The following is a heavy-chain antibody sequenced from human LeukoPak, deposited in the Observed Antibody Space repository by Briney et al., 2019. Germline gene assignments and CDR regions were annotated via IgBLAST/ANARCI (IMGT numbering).Heavy chain of an antibody. V-gene: IGHV3-48*03. CDR1: GFTFSSYQ. J-gene: IGHJ4*02. D-gene: IGHD3-9*01. Sequence: GGSLRLSCEASGFTFSSYQMNWVRQAPGKGLEWIAYISTSGDTIYYADSVKGRFTISRDNAKSSLYLRMNTLRTEDTAVYYCVRASYGVLTGWGQGTPVAVSS. CDR2: ISTSGDTI. CDR3: VRASYGVLTG.